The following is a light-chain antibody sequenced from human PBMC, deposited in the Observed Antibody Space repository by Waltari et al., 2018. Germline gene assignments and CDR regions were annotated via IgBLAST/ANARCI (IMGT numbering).Light chain of an antibody. CDR3: QAWDSSTVV. Sequence: SYELTQPPSVSVSPGQTASITCSGDKMGDKYVCWYQQKPGQSPILVIYQESTRPSGIPARFSGPNSGNTATLTISGTQSMDEADYYCQAWDSSTVVFGGGTKLTVL. CDR2: QES. CDR1: KMGDKY. J-gene: IGLJ2*01. V-gene: IGLV3-1*01.